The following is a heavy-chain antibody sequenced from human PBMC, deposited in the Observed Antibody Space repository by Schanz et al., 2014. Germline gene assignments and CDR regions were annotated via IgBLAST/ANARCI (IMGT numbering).Heavy chain of an antibody. J-gene: IGHJ5*02. CDR3: ARGNTIFGVVILGWLDP. V-gene: IGHV1-69*09. CDR1: GYIFSSYA. D-gene: IGHD3-3*01. Sequence: QLVQSGSEFRKPGASVKVSCKASGYIFSSYAIHWVRQAPGQGLEWMGRIIPNLGSANYAQKFQGRVTITADKSTSTVYMELSSLRSEDTAIYYCARGNTIFGVVILGWLDPWGQGTLVTVSS. CDR2: IIPNLGSA.